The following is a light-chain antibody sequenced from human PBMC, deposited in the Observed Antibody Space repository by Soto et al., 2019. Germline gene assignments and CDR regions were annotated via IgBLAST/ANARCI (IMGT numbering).Light chain of an antibody. Sequence: DIQMTQSPSFLSASVGDRVTITCRASQSISSYLNWYQQKPGKAPNVLIRAASRLRSGVPSRFSGSGSGRDYTLTISSLQPEDFATYFCQQSYSTPLTFGGGTKVETK. V-gene: IGKV1-39*01. CDR1: QSISSY. CDR3: QQSYSTPLT. J-gene: IGKJ4*01. CDR2: AAS.